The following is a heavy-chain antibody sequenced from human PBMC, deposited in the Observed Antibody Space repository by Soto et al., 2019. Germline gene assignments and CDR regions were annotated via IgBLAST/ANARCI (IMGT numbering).Heavy chain of an antibody. V-gene: IGHV3-23*01. D-gene: IGHD3-10*02. Sequence: GGSLRLSCAASGFNFNTYAMSWVRQAPGKGLEWVSGISGGGGSIHYVDSVKGRFTISRDNSKNTLYLQMDSLRGEDTAVYYCAKGKSSNYVSHAFDVWGQGAMVTVSS. J-gene: IGHJ3*01. CDR1: GFNFNTYA. CDR3: AKGKSSNYVSHAFDV. CDR2: ISGGGGSI.